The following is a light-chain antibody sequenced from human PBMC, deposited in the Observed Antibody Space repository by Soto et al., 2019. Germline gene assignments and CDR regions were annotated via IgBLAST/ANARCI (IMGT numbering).Light chain of an antibody. V-gene: IGKV3-20*01. CDR3: QHYSSAPPAIT. Sequence: EILLTHSPGTLSLTPRERATLACRPSQSVTSGYLAWYQQQPNQAPRLLVYGASYRATGIPDRFSGGGSGTDCTRTIRRLEPEDFAVYYCQHYSSAPPAITFGQGTRLEIK. CDR2: GAS. CDR1: QSVTSGY. J-gene: IGKJ5*01.